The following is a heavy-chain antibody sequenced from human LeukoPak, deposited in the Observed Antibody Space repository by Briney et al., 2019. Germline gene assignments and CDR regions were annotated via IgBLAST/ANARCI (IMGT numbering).Heavy chain of an antibody. CDR1: GFTFSSYT. CDR3: ARAGGYCSGGSCYSAPYYYMDV. CDR2: ISSSSTYI. V-gene: IGHV3-21*01. Sequence: GGSLRLSCAASGFTFSSYTMNWVRQAPGKGLEWVSSISSSSTYINYADSVKGRFTISRDNAKNSLYLQMNSLRAEDTAVYYCARAGGYCSGGSCYSAPYYYMDVWGKGTTVTVSS. D-gene: IGHD2-15*01. J-gene: IGHJ6*03.